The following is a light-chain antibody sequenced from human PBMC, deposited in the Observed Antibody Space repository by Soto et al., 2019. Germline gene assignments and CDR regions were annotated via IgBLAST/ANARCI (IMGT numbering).Light chain of an antibody. J-gene: IGKJ5*01. CDR1: QSVSSY. CDR2: DAS. CDR3: QQRSNWPPT. V-gene: IGKV3-11*01. Sequence: DNVLTQSPVTLSLSPGERATLSCRASQSVSSYLAWYQQKPGQAPRLLIYDASNRATGIPARFSGSGSGTDFTLTISSLEPEDFAVYYCQQRSNWPPTFGQGTRLENK.